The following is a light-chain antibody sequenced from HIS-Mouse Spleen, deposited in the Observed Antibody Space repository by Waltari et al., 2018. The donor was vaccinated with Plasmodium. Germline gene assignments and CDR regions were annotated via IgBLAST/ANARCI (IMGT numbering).Light chain of an antibody. V-gene: IGLV4-69*01. J-gene: IGLJ2*01. CDR3: QTWGTGMGV. Sequence: QLVLTQSPSASASLGASDKLTCTLSSGHSSYAIAWHQQQPGKGPRYLMKLNSDGSHSKGYGIPGRFSGSSSGAERYLTISSLQSEDEAYYYCQTWGTGMGVFGGGTKLTVL. CDR2: LNSDGSH. CDR1: SGHSSYA.